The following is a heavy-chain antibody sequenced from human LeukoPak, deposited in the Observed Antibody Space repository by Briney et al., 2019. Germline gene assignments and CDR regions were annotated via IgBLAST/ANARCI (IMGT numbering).Heavy chain of an antibody. Sequence: ASVKVSCKASGYTFTGYYMHWVRQAPGQGLEWMGWINPNSGGTNYAQKFQGRVTMTRDTSISTAYMELSRLRSDDTAVYYCASGVPDEYSYGYSFDYWGQGTLVTVSS. CDR3: ASGVPDEYSYGYSFDY. CDR2: INPNSGGT. CDR1: GYTFTGYY. J-gene: IGHJ4*02. V-gene: IGHV1-2*02. D-gene: IGHD5-18*01.